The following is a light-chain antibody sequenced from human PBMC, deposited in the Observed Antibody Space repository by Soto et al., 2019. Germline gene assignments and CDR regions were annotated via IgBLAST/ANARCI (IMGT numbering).Light chain of an antibody. CDR1: QSIDTW. V-gene: IGKV1-5*03. CDR3: QQYNSYRA. Sequence: DIQMTQLPSTLSASVGDRVTITCRASQSIDTWLAWHQQKPGQAPKLLISKASSLESGVPSRFSGSGSGTEFTLTISSLQPDDSATYYCQQYNSYRAFGQGTKVDIK. J-gene: IGKJ1*01. CDR2: KAS.